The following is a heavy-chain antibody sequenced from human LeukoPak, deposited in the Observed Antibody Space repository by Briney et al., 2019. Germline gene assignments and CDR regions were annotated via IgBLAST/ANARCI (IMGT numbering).Heavy chain of an antibody. CDR2: IKQDGSEK. CDR1: GFTFSAYW. Sequence: GGSLRLSCAASGFTFSAYWMSWVRQAPGKGLEWVANIKQDGSEKYYVDSVKGRFTISRDNAKNSLYLQMNSLRAEDTAVYCCARARYSSSPLALRFFDYWGQGTLVTVSS. V-gene: IGHV3-7*01. D-gene: IGHD6-6*01. J-gene: IGHJ4*02. CDR3: ARARYSSSPLALRFFDY.